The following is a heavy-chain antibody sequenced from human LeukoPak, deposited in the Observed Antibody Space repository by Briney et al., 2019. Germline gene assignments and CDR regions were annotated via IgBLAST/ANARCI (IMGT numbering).Heavy chain of an antibody. J-gene: IGHJ4*02. CDR1: GYTFSNYY. V-gene: IGHV1-46*01. CDR3: ARPTATNSFDN. CDR2: INPSGGGA. Sequence: ASVKVSCKAPGYTFSNYYMHWVRQAPGQGLEWMGIINPSGGGAYYAQKFQGRVTMTRDMSTTTMYMELSSLRSEDTAVYYCARPTATNSFDNWGQGTLVTVSS. D-gene: IGHD1-26*01.